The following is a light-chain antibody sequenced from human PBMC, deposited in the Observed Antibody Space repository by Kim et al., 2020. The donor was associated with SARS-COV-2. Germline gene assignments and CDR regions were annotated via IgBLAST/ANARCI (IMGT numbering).Light chain of an antibody. Sequence: EIVLTQSPGTLALSPGERATLSCRASQSVGNTYLAWYQQKPGQPPRLLIYGASTRATGIPDRFSGSGSGTDFILTIGGLEPEDFAVYYCQQYGTSPRTFGQGTKVDIK. J-gene: IGKJ1*01. CDR2: GAS. V-gene: IGKV3-20*01. CDR1: QSVGNTY. CDR3: QQYGTSPRT.